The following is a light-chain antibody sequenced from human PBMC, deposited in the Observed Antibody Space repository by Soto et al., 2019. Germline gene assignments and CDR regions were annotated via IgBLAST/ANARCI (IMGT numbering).Light chain of an antibody. Sequence: EIVLTQSPATLSFSPGERATLSFRASQRVSSYLAWYQQKPGQAPRLLIYGASTRATGIPARFSGSGSGTEFTLTISSLQSEDFAVYYCQQYNNWPRRTFGQGTKVDIK. CDR3: QQYNNWPRRT. CDR2: GAS. J-gene: IGKJ1*01. CDR1: QRVSSY. V-gene: IGKV3-15*01.